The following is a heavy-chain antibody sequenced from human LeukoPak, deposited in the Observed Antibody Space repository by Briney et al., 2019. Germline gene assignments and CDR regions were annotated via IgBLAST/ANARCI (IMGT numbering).Heavy chain of an antibody. CDR3: ARQVVAVAGEFDP. CDR1: GGSISSSSYY. D-gene: IGHD6-19*01. CDR2: IYYSGST. J-gene: IGHJ5*02. V-gene: IGHV4-39*01. Sequence: SETLSLTCTVSGGSISSSSYYWGWIRQPPGKGLEWIGSIYYSGSTYYNPSLKSRVTISVDTSKNRFSLKLSSVTAADTAVYYCARQVVAVAGEFDPWGQGTLVTVSS.